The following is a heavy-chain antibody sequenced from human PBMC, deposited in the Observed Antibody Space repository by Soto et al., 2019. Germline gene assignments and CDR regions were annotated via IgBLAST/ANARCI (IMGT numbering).Heavy chain of an antibody. Sequence: ASVKVSCKASGGTFSSFAISWARQAPGQGLEWMGGIIPIFGTANYAQKFQGRVTITADESTSTAYMELSSLRSEDTAVYYCAREYNWNIRDGMDVWGQGTTVTVSS. CDR2: IIPIFGTA. CDR1: GGTFSSFA. D-gene: IGHD1-1*01. CDR3: AREYNWNIRDGMDV. J-gene: IGHJ6*02. V-gene: IGHV1-69*13.